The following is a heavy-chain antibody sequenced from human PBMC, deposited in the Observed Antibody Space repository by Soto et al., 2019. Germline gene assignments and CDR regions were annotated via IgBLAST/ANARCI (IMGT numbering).Heavy chain of an antibody. V-gene: IGHV4-4*07. CDR3: ARADYEILAGSYAMDV. D-gene: IGHD3-9*01. J-gene: IGHJ6*02. CDR1: DDFISSYY. CDR2: VSTNGAT. Sequence: SETLSLTCTVSDDFISSYYWNWIRQPAGKGLEWIGRVSTNGATNYNPSLESRVTMSVDTSKNQFSLKLTSVTAADTAVYFCARADYEILAGSYAMDVWGQGTTVTVSS.